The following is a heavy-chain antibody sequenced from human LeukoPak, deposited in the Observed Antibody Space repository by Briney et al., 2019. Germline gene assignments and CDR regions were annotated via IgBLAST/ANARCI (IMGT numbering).Heavy chain of an antibody. CDR1: GFSFNSYA. V-gene: IGHV3-23*01. J-gene: IGHJ4*02. Sequence: GGSLRLSCTASGFSFNSYAMNWVRQAPGKGLEWVSAISNNGGYTYYADSVQGRFTISRDNSKSTLCLQMNSLRAEDTAVYYCAKQLGYCSDGSCYFPYWGQGTLVTVSS. CDR3: AKQLGYCSDGSCYFPY. CDR2: ISNNGGYT. D-gene: IGHD2-15*01.